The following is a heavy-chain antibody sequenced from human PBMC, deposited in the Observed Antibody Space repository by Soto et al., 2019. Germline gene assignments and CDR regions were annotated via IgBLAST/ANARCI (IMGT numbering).Heavy chain of an antibody. CDR3: ARRVQVVITREGPTYYFDY. V-gene: IGHV4-39*01. D-gene: IGHD3-22*01. Sequence: PSETLSLTCTVSGGSISSSSYYWGWIRQPPGKGLEWIGSIYYSGSTYYNPSLKSRVTISVDTSKNQFSLKLSSVTAADTAVYYCARRVQVVITREGPTYYFDYWGQGTLVTVSS. CDR1: GGSISSSSYY. J-gene: IGHJ4*02. CDR2: IYYSGST.